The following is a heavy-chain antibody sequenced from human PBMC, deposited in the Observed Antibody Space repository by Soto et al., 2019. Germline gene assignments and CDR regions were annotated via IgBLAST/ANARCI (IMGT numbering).Heavy chain of an antibody. CDR2: IYYTGNT. CDR1: GGSISGSDYY. J-gene: IGHJ4*02. CDR3: ADMRGQWLPRD. Sequence: QLQLQESGPGLVEPSETLSLTCTVSGGSISGSDYYWAWIRQPPGKGLEWLGTIYYTGNTYYNPSLKCRVTLSGDTSKDQCSLNLNSVSAADTAVSFCADMRGQWLPRDWGQGILVTVSS. D-gene: IGHD6-19*01. V-gene: IGHV4-39*01.